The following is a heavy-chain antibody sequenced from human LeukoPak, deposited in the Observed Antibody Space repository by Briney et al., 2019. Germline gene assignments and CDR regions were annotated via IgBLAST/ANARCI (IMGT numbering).Heavy chain of an antibody. J-gene: IGHJ4*02. CDR1: GFTFSSYA. V-gene: IGHV3-23*01. D-gene: IGHD6-13*01. CDR2: ISGSGGST. CDR3: AKMGPHSRAAAGTWRFDY. Sequence: PGGSLRLSCAASGFTFSSYAMSWVRQAPGKGLEWVSAISGSGGSTYYADSVKGRFTISRDNSKNTLYLQMNSLRAEDTAVYYCAKMGPHSRAAAGTWRFDYWGQGTLVTVSS.